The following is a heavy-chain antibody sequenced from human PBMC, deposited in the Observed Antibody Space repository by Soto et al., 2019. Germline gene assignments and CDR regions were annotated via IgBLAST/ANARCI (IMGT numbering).Heavy chain of an antibody. J-gene: IGHJ4*02. CDR1: GGSISSGVFY. CDR2: IYYSGST. CDR3: ARSDWNGYCSGGSCQNYFDY. Sequence: PSETLSLTCTVSGGSISSGVFYWSWIRQHPGKGLEWIGYIYYSGSTYYNPSLKSRVTISVDTSKNQFSLKLSSVTAADTAVYYCARSDWNGYCSGGSCQNYFDYWGQGTLVTVS. D-gene: IGHD2-15*01. V-gene: IGHV4-31*03.